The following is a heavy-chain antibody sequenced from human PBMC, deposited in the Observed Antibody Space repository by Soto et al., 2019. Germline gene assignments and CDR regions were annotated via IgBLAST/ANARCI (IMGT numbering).Heavy chain of an antibody. V-gene: IGHV3-30*18. Sequence: PGGSLRLSCAASGFTFNKYAMHWVRQAPGKGLEWVAVISYDGNNKYHADSVKGRFTISRDNSKNTLYLQMNSLRAEDTAVYYCAKPIAAAGTPPPYYHFGMDVWGHGTTVTVSS. CDR1: GFTFNKYA. CDR3: AKPIAAAGTPPPYYHFGMDV. CDR2: ISYDGNNK. D-gene: IGHD6-13*01. J-gene: IGHJ6*02.